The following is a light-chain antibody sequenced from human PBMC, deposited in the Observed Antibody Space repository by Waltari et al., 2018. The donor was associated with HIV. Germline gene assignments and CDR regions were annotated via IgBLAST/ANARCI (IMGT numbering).Light chain of an antibody. CDR3: QQYHAYPVT. CDR1: QHINRW. V-gene: IGKV1-5*01. CDR2: QAS. Sequence: DIQMTQSPATLSASVGDRVTISCRASQHINRWLAWYQQRPGKPPKFLIYQASSLESGVPSRFRGSGSGTLFTLTINSLQPADFATYYCQQYHAYPVTFGGGTKVENK. J-gene: IGKJ4*01.